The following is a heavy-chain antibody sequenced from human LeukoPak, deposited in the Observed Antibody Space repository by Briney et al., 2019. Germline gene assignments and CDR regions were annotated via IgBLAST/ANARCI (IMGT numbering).Heavy chain of an antibody. CDR1: TYYFVNYW. J-gene: IGHJ5*01. V-gene: IGHV5-51*01. CDR2: INPGDSDT. Sequence: GESLQISCMDPTYYFVNYWIGWVRQMPGKGLESVGIINPGDSDTKYSPSFQGQVTLSVDKSVNTAYLQWNRLKSSDTAMYFCARFTIASAGASWFDSWGQGTLVTVSS. D-gene: IGHD6-13*01. CDR3: ARFTIASAGASWFDS.